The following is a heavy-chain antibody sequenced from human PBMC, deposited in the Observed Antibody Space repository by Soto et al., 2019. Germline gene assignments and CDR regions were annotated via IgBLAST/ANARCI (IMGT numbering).Heavy chain of an antibody. V-gene: IGHV4-59*01. CDR1: GGSISSYY. D-gene: IGHD1-20*01. CDR3: ARGRDNWNDGDHYLRY. CDR2: IYYSGST. Sequence: SETLSLTCTVSGGSISSYYWSWIRQPPGKGLEWIGYIYYSGSTNYNPSLKSRVTISVDTSKNQFSLKLSSVTAADTAVYYCARGRDNWNDGDHYLRYWGQGTLVTVSS. J-gene: IGHJ4*02.